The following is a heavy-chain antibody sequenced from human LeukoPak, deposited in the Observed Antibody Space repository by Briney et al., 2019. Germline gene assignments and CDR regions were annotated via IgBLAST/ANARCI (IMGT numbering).Heavy chain of an antibody. CDR3: ARVRGFITMVRGVIIREEGFDY. CDR1: GFTFSSYW. Sequence: GGSLRLSCAVSGFTFSSYWMSWVRQAPGKGLEWVANIKQDGSEKYYVDSVKGRFTISRDNAKNSLYLQMNSLRAEDTAVYYCARVRGFITMVRGVIIREEGFDYWGQGTLVTVSS. J-gene: IGHJ4*02. D-gene: IGHD3-10*01. CDR2: IKQDGSEK. V-gene: IGHV3-7*01.